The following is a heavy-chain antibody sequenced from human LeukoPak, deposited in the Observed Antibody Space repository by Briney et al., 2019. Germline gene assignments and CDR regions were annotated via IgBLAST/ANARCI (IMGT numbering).Heavy chain of an antibody. J-gene: IGHJ6*02. CDR2: ISYDGSNK. D-gene: IGHD6-13*01. CDR1: GFTFSSYA. Sequence: GGSLRLSCAASGFTFSSYAMHWVRQAPGKGLEWVAVISYDGSNKYYADSVKGRFTISKDKSKNTVYLQMSSLRVDDTAVYYCAKAASSSWPSYYYGMDVWGQGTTVTVSS. CDR3: AKAASSSWPSYYYGMDV. V-gene: IGHV3-30-3*01.